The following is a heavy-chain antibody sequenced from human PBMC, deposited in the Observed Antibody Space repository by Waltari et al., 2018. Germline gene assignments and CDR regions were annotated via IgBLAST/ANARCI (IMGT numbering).Heavy chain of an antibody. CDR3: AREVFEYSGYDSSTVTTD. CDR1: GGSIRSSNW. Sequence: QVQLQESGPGLVKHSGTLSLTCAVSGGSIRSSNWWSWVRQPPGKGLEWSGEIFHSGSTNYTPSHKGRGTISVDKAKNQFSLKLSAVTAADTAVYYCAREVFEYSGYDSSTVTTDWGQGTLVTVSS. D-gene: IGHD5-12*01. J-gene: IGHJ4*02. CDR2: IFHSGST. V-gene: IGHV4-4*02.